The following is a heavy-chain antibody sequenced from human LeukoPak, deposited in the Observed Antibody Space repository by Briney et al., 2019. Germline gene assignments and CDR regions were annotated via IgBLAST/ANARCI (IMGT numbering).Heavy chain of an antibody. J-gene: IGHJ4*02. Sequence: GGSLRLSCAASGFTFSSYWMHWVRQAPGKGLVWVSRINTDGSSTSYADSVKGRFTISRDNAKNSLYLQMNSLRAEDTAVYYCARDLPTYYYDSSGPYYFDYWGQGTLVTVSS. D-gene: IGHD3-22*01. CDR2: INTDGSST. V-gene: IGHV3-74*01. CDR1: GFTFSSYW. CDR3: ARDLPTYYYDSSGPYYFDY.